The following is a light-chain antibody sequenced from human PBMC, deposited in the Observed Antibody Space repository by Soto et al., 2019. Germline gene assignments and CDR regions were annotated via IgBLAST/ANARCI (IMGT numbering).Light chain of an antibody. J-gene: IGKJ5*01. V-gene: IGKV1-33*01. Sequence: DIQMTQSPSSLSESVGDRATITCQASQDISNYLNWYQQKPVKAPKFLIYDASNLETGGPSRFSGSGSGTDFTFTISSLQPEYIATSSCHQYDNLLLFGQGTRLEIK. CDR1: QDISNY. CDR2: DAS. CDR3: HQYDNLLL.